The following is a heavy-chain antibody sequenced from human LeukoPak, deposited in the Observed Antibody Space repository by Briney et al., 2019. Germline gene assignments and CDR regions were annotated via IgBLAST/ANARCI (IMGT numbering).Heavy chain of an antibody. Sequence: GGSLRLSCAASGFTFSSYGMHWVRQAPRKGLEWVAVISHDGSNKYYADFVKGRFTISRDNSKNTLYLQMNSLRAEDTAVYYCAKDPGIAVDFDYLGQGALVTVSS. D-gene: IGHD6-19*01. CDR2: ISHDGSNK. V-gene: IGHV3-30*18. J-gene: IGHJ4*02. CDR1: GFTFSSYG. CDR3: AKDPGIAVDFDY.